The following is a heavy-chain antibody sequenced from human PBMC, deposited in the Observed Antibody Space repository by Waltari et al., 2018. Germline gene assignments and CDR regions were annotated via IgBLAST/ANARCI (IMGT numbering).Heavy chain of an antibody. J-gene: IGHJ6*02. Sequence: QVQLQESGPGLVKPSQTLSLTCPVPGGSISRGCYYWTWIRQHPGKGLEWIGYIYYSGSTYYNPSLKSRVTISVDTSKNQFSLKLSSVTAADTAVYYCASMRYSSSPHPYYYYYYGMDVWGQGTTVTVSS. CDR1: GGSISRGCYY. D-gene: IGHD6-13*01. CDR3: ASMRYSSSPHPYYYYYYGMDV. V-gene: IGHV4-31*03. CDR2: IYYSGST.